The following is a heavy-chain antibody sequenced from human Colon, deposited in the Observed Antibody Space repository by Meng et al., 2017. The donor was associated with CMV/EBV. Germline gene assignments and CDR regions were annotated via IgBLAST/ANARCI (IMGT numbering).Heavy chain of an antibody. CDR3: AKSRSSTPGIVDD. CDR2: IYDTGIT. V-gene: IGHV4-61*08. D-gene: IGHD2/OR15-2a*01. J-gene: IGHJ4*02. Sequence: QVQLHESGPGLLKLSETLSLTCIVVGVSVTSGASHGRWIRQFPGKGLEWIGYIYDTGITIYNPSLKSRVTIFLETSKNQFSLNLNSMTTADTAVYYCAKSRSSTPGIVDDWGQGTLVTVSS. CDR1: GVSVTSGASH.